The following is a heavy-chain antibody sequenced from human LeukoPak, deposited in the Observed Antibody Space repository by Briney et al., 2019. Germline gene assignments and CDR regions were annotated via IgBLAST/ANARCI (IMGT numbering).Heavy chain of an antibody. D-gene: IGHD2-2*01. J-gene: IGHJ4*02. V-gene: IGHV4-34*01. CDR2: INHSGST. CDR3: ARGRRIVVVPAANRLFDY. CDR1: GGSFSGYY. Sequence: SETLSLTSAVYGGSFSGYYWSWIRQPPGKRLEWIAEINHSGSTNYNPSLKSRVTISVDTSKNQFSLKLSSVTAADTAVYYCARGRRIVVVPAANRLFDYWGQGTLVTVSS.